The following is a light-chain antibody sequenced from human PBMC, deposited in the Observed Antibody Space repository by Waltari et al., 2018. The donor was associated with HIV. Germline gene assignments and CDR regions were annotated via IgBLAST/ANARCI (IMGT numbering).Light chain of an antibody. CDR1: QSVGGK. Sequence: EIVMTQSPATLSVSPGENTSLSCRASQSVGGKLAWYQQKPGQAPRPLIYGASTRATGIRGMFSGSGSGTEFTLTISSLQSEDSGVYYCQQYNNWPPVTFGEGTKVEIK. V-gene: IGKV3-15*01. CDR2: GAS. J-gene: IGKJ4*01. CDR3: QQYNNWPPVT.